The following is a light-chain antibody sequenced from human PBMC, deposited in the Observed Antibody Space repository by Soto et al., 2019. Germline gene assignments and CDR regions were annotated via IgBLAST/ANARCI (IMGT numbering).Light chain of an antibody. J-gene: IGLJ1*01. CDR2: EVT. CDR1: NSDVGTYIY. Sequence: QSVLTQPASVSGSPGQSITISCTGTNSDVGTYIYVSWYQQRPGKAPKLLIYEVTNRPSGVSNRFSASKSGNTASLTISGLQAEDEADYYCSSYTTTTTPLVFGTGTKLTVL. V-gene: IGLV2-14*01. CDR3: SSYTTTTTPLV.